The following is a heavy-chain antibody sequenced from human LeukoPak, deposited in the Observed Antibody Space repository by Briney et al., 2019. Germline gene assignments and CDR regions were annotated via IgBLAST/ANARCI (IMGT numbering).Heavy chain of an antibody. J-gene: IGHJ4*02. Sequence: GGSLRLSCAASGFTFSSYGMHWVRQAPGKGLEWVAVIWYDGSNKYYADSVRGRFTISRDNSKNTLYLQMNSLTAEDTAVYYCANSFRYYDSSGFYYWGQGTLVTVSS. CDR3: ANSFRYYDSSGFYY. CDR2: IWYDGSNK. CDR1: GFTFSSYG. V-gene: IGHV3-33*06. D-gene: IGHD3-22*01.